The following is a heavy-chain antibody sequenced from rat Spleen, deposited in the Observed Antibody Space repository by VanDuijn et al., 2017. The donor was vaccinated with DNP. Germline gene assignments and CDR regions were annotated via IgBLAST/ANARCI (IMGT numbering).Heavy chain of an antibody. Sequence: EVLVVDSGGGLVQPGGSLRLSCAASGFTFSGYYMAWVRQAPTKGLEWVASINADGGITYYPDSVEGRFTISRDNAEDTVYLQMNSLRSEETATYYCAKAGGYSPWYFDYWGQGVMVTVSS. D-gene: IGHD1-11*01. CDR3: AKAGGYSPWYFDY. J-gene: IGHJ2*01. CDR2: INADGGIT. CDR1: GFTFSGYY. V-gene: IGHV5S11*01.